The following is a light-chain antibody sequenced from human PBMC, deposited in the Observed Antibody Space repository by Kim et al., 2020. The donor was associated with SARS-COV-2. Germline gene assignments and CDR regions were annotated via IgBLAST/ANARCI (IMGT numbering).Light chain of an antibody. CDR2: RAS. CDR3: QQYNDYPRT. Sequence: DIQMTQSPSTLSASVGDRVTITCRASQSISGWLAWYQQKPGKAPKLLISRASSLQSGVPSRFSGSDSGTEFSLTISSLQPDDFATYYCQQYNDYPRTFGGGTKVDIK. V-gene: IGKV1-5*03. CDR1: QSISGW. J-gene: IGKJ4*01.